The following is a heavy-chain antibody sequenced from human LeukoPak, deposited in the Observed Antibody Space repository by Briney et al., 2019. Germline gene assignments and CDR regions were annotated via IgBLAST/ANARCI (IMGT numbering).Heavy chain of an antibody. CDR1: GFTFSSYW. CDR2: IKQDGSEK. CDR3: ARDPTGTTVAKGAFDI. J-gene: IGHJ3*02. Sequence: PGGSLRLSCAASGFTFSSYWMSWVRQAPGKGLEWVANIKQDGSEKYYVDSVKGRFTISRDNAKNSLYLQMNSLRAEDTAVYYCARDPTGTTVAKGAFDIWGQGTMVTVSS. V-gene: IGHV3-7*01. D-gene: IGHD4-23*01.